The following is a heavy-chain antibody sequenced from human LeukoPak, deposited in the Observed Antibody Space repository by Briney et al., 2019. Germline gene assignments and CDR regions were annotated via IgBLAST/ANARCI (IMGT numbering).Heavy chain of an antibody. CDR1: GFTFSSYA. J-gene: IGHJ5*02. V-gene: IGHV3-23*01. Sequence: GGSLRLSCAASGFTFSSYAMSWVRQAPGKGLEWVSAISGSGGSTYYADSVKGRFTISRDNAKNSLYLQMNSLRAEDTAFYYCARRGYDNWFDPWGQGTLVTVSS. CDR2: ISGSGGST. CDR3: ARRGYDNWFDP. D-gene: IGHD1-1*01.